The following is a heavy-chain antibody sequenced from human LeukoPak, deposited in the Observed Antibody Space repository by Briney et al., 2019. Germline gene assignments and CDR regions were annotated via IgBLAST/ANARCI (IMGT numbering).Heavy chain of an antibody. D-gene: IGHD2-15*01. V-gene: IGHV1-2*02. CDR2: INPNSGGT. J-gene: IGHJ1*01. CDR3: ARQSGRGRYFHH. Sequence: ASVKVSCKASGYTFTDYYMHWVRQAPGQGLEWMGWINPNSGGTNYAQKFQGRVTMTTDTSISTAYMEVSRLRSDDTAVYYCARQSGRGRYFHHWGQGTLVTVSS. CDR1: GYTFTDYY.